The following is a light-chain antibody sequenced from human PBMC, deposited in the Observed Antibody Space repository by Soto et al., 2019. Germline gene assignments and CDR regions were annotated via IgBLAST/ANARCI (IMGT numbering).Light chain of an antibody. CDR2: GAS. Sequence: EIVMTQSPATLSVSPGERATLSCRASQSVSSNLAWYQQKPGQAPRLLIYGASTRATGIPARFSGSGSGTEFTLTISSPQSEDFAVYYCQQYNNWPRGTFGPGTKLEIK. CDR1: QSVSSN. V-gene: IGKV3-15*01. J-gene: IGKJ2*02. CDR3: QQYNNWPRGT.